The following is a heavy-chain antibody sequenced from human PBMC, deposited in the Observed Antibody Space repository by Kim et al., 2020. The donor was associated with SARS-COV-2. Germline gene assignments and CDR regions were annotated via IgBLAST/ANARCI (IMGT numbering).Heavy chain of an antibody. Sequence: ASVKVSCKASGYTFTSYYMHWVRQAPGQGLEWMGIINPSGGSTSYAQKFQGRVTMTRDTSTSTVYMELSSLRSEDTAVYYCARDDVYDSSGYYLLGAFDIWGQGTMVTVSS. CDR3: ARDDVYDSSGYYLLGAFDI. V-gene: IGHV1-46*01. CDR1: GYTFTSYY. J-gene: IGHJ3*02. D-gene: IGHD3-22*01. CDR2: INPSGGST.